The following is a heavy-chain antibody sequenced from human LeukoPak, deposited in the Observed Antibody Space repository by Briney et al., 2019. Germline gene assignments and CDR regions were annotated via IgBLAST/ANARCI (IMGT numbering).Heavy chain of an antibody. J-gene: IGHJ4*02. CDR1: GFTFSSYS. D-gene: IGHD2-2*01. CDR3: ARDRCSSISCFALDY. CDR2: VSSSSSYI. V-gene: IGHV3-21*01. Sequence: PGGSLRLSCAASGFTFSSYSMNWVRQAPGKGLEWVSSVSSSSSYIYYADSVKGRFTIFRDNAKNSLYLQMNSLRAEDTAVYYCARDRCSSISCFALDYWGQGTLVTVSS.